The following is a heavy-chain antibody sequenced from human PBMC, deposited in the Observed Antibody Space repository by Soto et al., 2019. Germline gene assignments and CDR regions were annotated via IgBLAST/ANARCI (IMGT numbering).Heavy chain of an antibody. Sequence: QVQLVQSGAEVKKPGASVKVSCKASGYTFTSYGISWVRQAPGQGLEWMGWISAYNGNTNYAQKLQGRVTMTTDTSRSTDYMELRSLRSDDTAVYYGARAGWYSSSWYGGSDPTTFDYWGQGTLVTVSS. CDR3: ARAGWYSSSWYGGSDPTTFDY. J-gene: IGHJ4*02. V-gene: IGHV1-18*01. CDR1: GYTFTSYG. D-gene: IGHD6-13*01. CDR2: ISAYNGNT.